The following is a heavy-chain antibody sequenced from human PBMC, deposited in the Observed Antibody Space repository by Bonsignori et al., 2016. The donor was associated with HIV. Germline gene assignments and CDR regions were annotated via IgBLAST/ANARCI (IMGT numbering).Heavy chain of an antibody. V-gene: IGHV4-59*01. CDR2: IHYRGST. CDR3: ARILRPEVAVALDY. Sequence: WIRQPPGKALEWIGFIHYRGSTNINPSFNTRVTLSLDTSKNQFSLKMTSLTAADTAVYYCARILRPEVAVALDYWGQGIPGHRLL. D-gene: IGHD1-14*01. J-gene: IGHJ4*02.